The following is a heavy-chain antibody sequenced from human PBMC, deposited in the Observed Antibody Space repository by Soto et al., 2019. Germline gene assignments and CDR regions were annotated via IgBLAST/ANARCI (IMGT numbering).Heavy chain of an antibody. CDR2: INHSGST. V-gene: IGHV4-34*01. CDR1: GGSFSGYY. D-gene: IGHD3-3*01. J-gene: IGHJ6*02. CDR3: ARDLFPAPTYYDFWSGYYRYYYYYGMDV. Sequence: PSETLSLTCAVYGGSFSGYYWSWIRQPPGKGLEWIGEINHSGSTNYNPSLKSRVTISVDTSKNQFSLKLSSVTAADTAVYYCARDLFPAPTYYDFWSGYYRYYYYYGMDVWGQGTTVTVSS.